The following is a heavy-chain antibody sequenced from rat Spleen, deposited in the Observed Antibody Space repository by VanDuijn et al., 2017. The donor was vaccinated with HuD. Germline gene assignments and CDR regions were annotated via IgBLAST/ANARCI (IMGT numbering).Heavy chain of an antibody. CDR2: ITNTGGST. CDR1: GFTFNNYW. D-gene: IGHD1-12*02. Sequence: EVQLVESGGGLVQPGRSLKLSCVASGFTFNNYWMTWIRQAPGKGLEWVASITNTGGSTYYPDSVKGRFTISRDKAKSTLYLQMDSLRSEDTATYYCATDGYYDGTYYSVYVMDARGQGASVTVSS. J-gene: IGHJ4*01. V-gene: IGHV5-31*01. CDR3: ATDGYYDGTYYSVYVMDA.